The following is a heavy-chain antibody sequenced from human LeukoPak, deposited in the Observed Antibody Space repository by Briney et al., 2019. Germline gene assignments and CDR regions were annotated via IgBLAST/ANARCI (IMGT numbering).Heavy chain of an antibody. CDR2: INPNSGGT. D-gene: IGHD3-16*02. CDR3: ARAGVNIGGIIVNSLDS. CDR1: GYTFTGYY. V-gene: IGHV1-2*02. J-gene: IGHJ4*02. Sequence: ASVKVSCKASGYTFTGYYMHWVRQAPGQGLEWMGWINPNSGGTNYAQKFQGRVTMTRDTSISTAYMELSRLRSDDTGVYYCARAGVNIGGIIVNSLDSWGQGTLITVSS.